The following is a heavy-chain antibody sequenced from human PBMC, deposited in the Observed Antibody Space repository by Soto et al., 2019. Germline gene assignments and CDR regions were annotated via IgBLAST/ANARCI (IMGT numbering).Heavy chain of an antibody. Sequence: PSETLSLTCTVSGGSISSGDYYWSWIRQPPGKGLEWIGYIYYSGSTYYNPSLKSRVTISVDTSKNQFSLKLSSVTAADTAVYYCARDRSDFGPLPSMDVWGQGTTVTVSS. V-gene: IGHV4-30-4*01. CDR1: GGSISSGDYY. CDR2: IYYSGST. CDR3: ARDRSDFGPLPSMDV. D-gene: IGHD3-3*01. J-gene: IGHJ6*02.